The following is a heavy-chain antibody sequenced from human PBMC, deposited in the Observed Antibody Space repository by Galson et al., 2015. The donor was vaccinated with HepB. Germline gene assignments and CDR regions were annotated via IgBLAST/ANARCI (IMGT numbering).Heavy chain of an antibody. V-gene: IGHV3-30-3*01. CDR2: ISYDGSNK. CDR3: ARESGRYYDSSGDYDGAFDI. Sequence: SLRLSCAASGFTFSSYAMHWVRQAPGKGLEWVAVISYDGSNKYYADSVKGRFTISRDNSKNTLYLQMNSLRAEDTAVYYCARESGRYYDSSGDYDGAFDIWGQGTMVTVSS. CDR1: GFTFSSYA. D-gene: IGHD3-22*01. J-gene: IGHJ3*02.